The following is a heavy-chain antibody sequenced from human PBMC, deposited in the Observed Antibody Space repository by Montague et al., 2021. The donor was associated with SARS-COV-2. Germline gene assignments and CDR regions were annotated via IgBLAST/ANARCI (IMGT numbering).Heavy chain of an antibody. V-gene: IGHV3-30*04. D-gene: IGHD3-10*01. J-gene: IGHJ4*02. CDR2: ISYDGSNK. CDR3: SGGLLWFGELGY. Sequence: YLRLSCAASGFTFSSYAMHWVRQAPGKGLEWVVVISYDGSNKYYADSVKGRFTISRDNSKNTLYLQMNSLRAEDTAVYYCSGGLLWFGELGYWGQGTLVTVSS. CDR1: GFTFSSYA.